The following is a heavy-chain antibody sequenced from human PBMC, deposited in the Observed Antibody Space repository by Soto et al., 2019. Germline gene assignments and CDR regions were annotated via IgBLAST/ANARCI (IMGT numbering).Heavy chain of an antibody. Sequence: LRLSCAASGFTFGNVAMAWVRQAPGKGLEWVSSISDNGGNTDYADSARGRFTLSRDNSKNTLYLQMNHLKAEDTAVYYCAKLYWNPRYFDSWGQGARVTVYS. D-gene: IGHD1-1*01. CDR3: AKLYWNPRYFDS. J-gene: IGHJ4*02. CDR1: GFTFGNVA. CDR2: ISDNGGNT. V-gene: IGHV3-23*01.